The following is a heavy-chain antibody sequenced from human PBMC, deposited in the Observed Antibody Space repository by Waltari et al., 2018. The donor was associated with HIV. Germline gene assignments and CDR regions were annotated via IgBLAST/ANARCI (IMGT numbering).Heavy chain of an antibody. CDR2: IYYSGST. J-gene: IGHJ4*02. Sequence: QLQLQESGPGLVKPSETLSLTCPVSGGSIRSRSYYWGWIRQPPGKGLEWIGSIYYSGSTYYNPSLKSRVTISVDTSKNQFSLKLSSVTAADTAVYYCRGELLSEFDYWGQGTLVTVSS. CDR3: RGELLSEFDY. CDR1: GGSIRSRSYY. D-gene: IGHD3-10*01. V-gene: IGHV4-39*01.